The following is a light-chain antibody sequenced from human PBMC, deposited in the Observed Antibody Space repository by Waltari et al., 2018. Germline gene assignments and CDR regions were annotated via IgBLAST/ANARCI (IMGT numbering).Light chain of an antibody. J-gene: IGKJ4*01. Sequence: EIVLTQSPATLSLSPGESATLSCRASQSIDIYLPWYQQRPGQAPRLLISDASYRATGIPARFRGSGSGTDFTLTISSLEPEDFAVYSCQQRSRWPLTFGGGTKVEL. CDR1: QSIDIY. CDR2: DAS. V-gene: IGKV3-11*01. CDR3: QQRSRWPLT.